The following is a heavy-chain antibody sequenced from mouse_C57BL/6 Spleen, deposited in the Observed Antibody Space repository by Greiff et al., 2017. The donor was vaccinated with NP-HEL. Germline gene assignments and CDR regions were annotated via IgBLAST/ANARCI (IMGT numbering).Heavy chain of an antibody. Sequence: VQLQQPGAELVKPGASVKLSCKASGYTFTSYWMHWVKQRPGQGLEWIGMIHPNSGSTNYNEKFKSKATLTVDKSSSTAYMQLSSLTSEDSAVYYCARSSRDGYYVGWFAYWGQGTLVTVSA. J-gene: IGHJ3*01. CDR1: GYTFTSYW. V-gene: IGHV1-64*01. CDR3: ARSSRDGYYVGWFAY. CDR2: IHPNSGST. D-gene: IGHD2-3*01.